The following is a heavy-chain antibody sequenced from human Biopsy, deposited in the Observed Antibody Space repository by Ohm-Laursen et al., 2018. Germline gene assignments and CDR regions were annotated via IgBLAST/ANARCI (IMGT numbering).Heavy chain of an antibody. J-gene: IGHJ4*02. V-gene: IGHV1-18*01. CDR2: ISGYNGNT. D-gene: IGHD1-26*01. CDR3: VRGTGSQYFDY. CDR1: GYFFSSYG. Sequence: ASVKASCKASGYFFSSYGLNWVRQAPGQGLEWMGRISGYNGNTNYAQKFQGRVTMTIDSSASTAYLELRSLRSDDTAFYYCVRGTGSQYFDYWGQGTLVTVSS.